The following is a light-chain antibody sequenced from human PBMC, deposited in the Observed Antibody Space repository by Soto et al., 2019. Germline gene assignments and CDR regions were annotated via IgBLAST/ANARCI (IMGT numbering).Light chain of an antibody. V-gene: IGKV1-5*03. CDR3: QQYNSYSGT. CDR2: KAS. Sequence: DIQMTQSPSTLSASVGDRVTITCRASQSISSWLAWYQQKPGKAPNLLIYKASSLESGVPSRFSGSGSGTEFTHTISSLQPDDFATYYCQQYNSYSGTFGQGTKLEIK. J-gene: IGKJ2*01. CDR1: QSISSW.